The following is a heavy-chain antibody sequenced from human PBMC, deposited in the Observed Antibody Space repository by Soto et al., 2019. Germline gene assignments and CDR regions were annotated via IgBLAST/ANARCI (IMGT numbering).Heavy chain of an antibody. CDR3: ASIEYYDFWSGYYRL. CDR1: GGTFSSYA. Sequence: SVKVSCKASGGTFSSYAISWVRQAPGQGLEWMGGIIPIFGTANYAQKFQGRVTITADESTSTAYMELSSLRSEDTAVYYCASIEYYDFWSGYYRLWGQGTLVTVSS. CDR2: IIPIFGTA. V-gene: IGHV1-69*13. J-gene: IGHJ4*02. D-gene: IGHD3-3*01.